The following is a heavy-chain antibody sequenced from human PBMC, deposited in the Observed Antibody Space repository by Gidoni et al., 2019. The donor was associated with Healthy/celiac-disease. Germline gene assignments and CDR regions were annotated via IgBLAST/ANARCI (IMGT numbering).Heavy chain of an antibody. CDR3: ARVRGYCSSTSCYRGHWFDP. D-gene: IGHD2-2*02. Sequence: QVQLQQWGAGLLKPSETLSLTCAVYGGSFSGYYWSWIRQPPGKGLEWIGEINHSGSTNYNPSLKSRVTISVDTSKNQFSLKLSSVTAADTAVYYCARVRGYCSSTSCYRGHWFDPWGQGTLVTVSS. CDR2: INHSGST. J-gene: IGHJ5*02. V-gene: IGHV4-34*01. CDR1: GGSFSGYY.